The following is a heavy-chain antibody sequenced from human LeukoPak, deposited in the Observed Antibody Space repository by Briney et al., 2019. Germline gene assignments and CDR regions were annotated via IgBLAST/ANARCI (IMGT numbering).Heavy chain of an antibody. CDR2: ISSSSSYI. V-gene: IGHV3-21*01. D-gene: IGHD3-9*01. CDR1: GFTFSSYG. CDR3: ARHSDYDILTGPNDY. J-gene: IGHJ4*02. Sequence: AGGSLRLSCAASGFTFSSYGMGRVRQAPGKGLEWVSSISSSSSYIYYADSVKGRFTISRDNAKNSLYLQMNSLRAEDTAVYYCARHSDYDILTGPNDYWGQGTLVTVSS.